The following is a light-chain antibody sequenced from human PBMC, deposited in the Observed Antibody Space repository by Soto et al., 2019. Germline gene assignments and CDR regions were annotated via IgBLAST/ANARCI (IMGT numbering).Light chain of an antibody. CDR2: DVN. Sequence: QSALTQPRSVSGSPGQSVTISCTGTSSDVGGHDYVSWYQQHPGTAPKLIIYDVNKRPSGVPDRFSGSKSGNTASLTLSGLQVEDEADYYCCSYAGSYSFVFGIGTKVTVL. CDR1: SSDVGGHDY. V-gene: IGLV2-11*01. J-gene: IGLJ1*01. CDR3: CSYAGSYSFV.